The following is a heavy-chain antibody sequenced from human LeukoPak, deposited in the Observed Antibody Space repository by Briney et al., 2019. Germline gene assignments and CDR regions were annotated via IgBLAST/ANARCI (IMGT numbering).Heavy chain of an antibody. CDR2: IYYSGST. V-gene: IGHV4-4*07. Sequence: PSETLSLTCTVSGGSISSYYWSWIRQPAGKGLEWIGSIYYSGSTYYNPSLKSRVTISVGTSKNQFSLKLSSVTAADTAVYYCASDYFDYWGQGTLVTVSS. CDR1: GGSISSYY. J-gene: IGHJ4*02. CDR3: ASDYFDY.